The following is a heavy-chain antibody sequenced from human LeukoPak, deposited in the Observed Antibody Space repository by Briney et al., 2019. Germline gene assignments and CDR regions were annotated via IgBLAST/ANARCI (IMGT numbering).Heavy chain of an antibody. CDR1: GDSISSSNYY. J-gene: IGHJ3*02. D-gene: IGHD2-2*01. Sequence: PSETLSLTCTVSGDSISSSNYYWAWIRQPPGKGLEWIGSIFYSGTTYYSSSLKSRVTMSVDTSKTQFSLKLSSVTAADTALYYCARLRVGIVVVPAAIGRHSGNAFDIWGQGTMVTVSS. V-gene: IGHV4-39*07. CDR2: IFYSGTT. CDR3: ARLRVGIVVVPAAIGRHSGNAFDI.